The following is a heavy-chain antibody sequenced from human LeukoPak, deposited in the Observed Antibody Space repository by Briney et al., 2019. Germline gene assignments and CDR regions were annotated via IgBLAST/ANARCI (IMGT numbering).Heavy chain of an antibody. CDR2: ISYDGSNK. J-gene: IGHJ4*02. Sequence: PGGSLRLSCAASGFTFSSYGMHWVRQAPGKGLKWVAVISYDGSNKYYADSVKGRFTISRDNSKNTLYLQMNSLRAEDTAVYYCAKDPNRLLWLGELFSYYFDYWGQGTLVTVSS. CDR1: GFTFSSYG. CDR3: AKDPNRLLWLGELFSYYFDY. V-gene: IGHV3-30*18. D-gene: IGHD3-10*01.